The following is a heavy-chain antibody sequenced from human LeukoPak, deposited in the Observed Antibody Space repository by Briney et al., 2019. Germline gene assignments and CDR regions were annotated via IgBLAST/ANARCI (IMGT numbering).Heavy chain of an antibody. D-gene: IGHD3-10*01. CDR2: ISSNGGST. J-gene: IGHJ5*02. V-gene: IGHV3-64*01. CDR1: GFTFSSYA. CDR3: ARGPLAFFMGITMVRGKFDP. Sequence: GGSLRLSCAASGFTFSSYAMHWVRQAPGKGLEYVSAISSNGGSTYYANSVKGRFTISRDNSKNTLYLQMGSLRAEDMAVYYCARGPLAFFMGITMVRGKFDPWGQGTLVTVSS.